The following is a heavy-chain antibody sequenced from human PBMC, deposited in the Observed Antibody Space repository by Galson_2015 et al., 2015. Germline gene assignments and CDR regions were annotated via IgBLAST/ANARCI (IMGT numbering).Heavy chain of an antibody. Sequence: SLRLSCAASRFAFSRYAMYWVRQAPGKGLEWVALISYDASNKYYADSVKGRFTISRDNSKNTLYLQVNSLRGDDTAVYYCAREEGRWLQFFLANWGQGTLVTVSS. CDR1: RFAFSRYA. V-gene: IGHV3-30-3*01. CDR3: AREEGRWLQFFLAN. CDR2: ISYDASNK. J-gene: IGHJ4*02. D-gene: IGHD5-24*01.